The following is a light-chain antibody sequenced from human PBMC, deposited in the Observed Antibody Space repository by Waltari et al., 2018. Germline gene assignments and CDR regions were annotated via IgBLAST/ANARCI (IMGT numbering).Light chain of an antibody. CDR3: QHYVSLPVT. Sequence: EIVLTQSPDTLSLSPGERATLSCRASQSVSRALVWYQQKPGQAPRLLMYGASSRATGIPGRCSGGGSGKDFSLTISRLEPEDFAVYYCQHYVSLPVTFGQGTKVEIK. CDR1: QSVSRA. J-gene: IGKJ1*01. CDR2: GAS. V-gene: IGKV3-20*01.